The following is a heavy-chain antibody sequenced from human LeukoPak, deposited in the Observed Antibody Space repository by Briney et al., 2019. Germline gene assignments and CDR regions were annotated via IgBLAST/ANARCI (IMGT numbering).Heavy chain of an antibody. CDR3: AKLGFDSSGSHSLVDY. Sequence: GGSLRLSCAASGFTFSSYGMHWVRQPPGKGLEWVGFVSHDGSKKFYADFVKGRFSISRDNSKNTLYVQMNSLGAEDTALYYCAKLGFDSSGSHSLVDYWGQGTPVTVSS. CDR1: GFTFSSYG. D-gene: IGHD3-22*01. V-gene: IGHV3-30*18. J-gene: IGHJ4*02. CDR2: VSHDGSKK.